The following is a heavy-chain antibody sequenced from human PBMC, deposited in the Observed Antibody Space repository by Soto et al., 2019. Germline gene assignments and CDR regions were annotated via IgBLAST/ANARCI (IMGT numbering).Heavy chain of an antibody. CDR1: GYTFTTYG. V-gene: IGHV1-18*01. J-gene: IGHJ6*02. D-gene: IGHD3-16*01. Sequence: ASVKVSCKASGYTFTTYGISWVRQAPGQGLEWMGWISGYSGHTKYAQKFQGRVTMTTDTSTSTVYMDLRSLRSDDTAVYYCAREGEMPYYYYGLDVWGQGTTVTVSS. CDR3: AREGEMPYYYYGLDV. CDR2: ISGYSGHT.